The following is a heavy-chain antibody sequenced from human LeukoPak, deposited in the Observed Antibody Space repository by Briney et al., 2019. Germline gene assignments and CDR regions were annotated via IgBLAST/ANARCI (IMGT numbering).Heavy chain of an antibody. V-gene: IGHV4-34*01. CDR3: ARVEFGDPHTGYYYYYMDV. D-gene: IGHD3-10*01. CDR2: INHSGST. CDR1: GGSFSGYY. Sequence: SETLSLTCAVYGGSFSGYYWSWIRQPPGKGLEWIGEINHSGSTNYNPSLKSRVTISVDTSKNQFSLKLSSVTAADTAVYYCARVEFGDPHTGYYYYYMDVWGKGTTVTVSS. J-gene: IGHJ6*03.